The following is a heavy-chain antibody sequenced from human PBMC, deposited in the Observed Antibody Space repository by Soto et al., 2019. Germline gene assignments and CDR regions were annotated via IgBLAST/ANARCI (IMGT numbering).Heavy chain of an antibody. Sequence: PSETVCLTCTVSGGSISNYYWTWIRQPPGRRLEWIGYIYYTGTTDYNPSLKSRVSISVDTSKNQFSLKLRSVTAADTAVYYCARVGYCNGGGCAQDYWGQGTLVTVSS. CDR3: ARVGYCNGGGCAQDY. CDR2: IYYTGTT. V-gene: IGHV4-59*01. J-gene: IGHJ4*01. D-gene: IGHD2-15*01. CDR1: GGSISNYY.